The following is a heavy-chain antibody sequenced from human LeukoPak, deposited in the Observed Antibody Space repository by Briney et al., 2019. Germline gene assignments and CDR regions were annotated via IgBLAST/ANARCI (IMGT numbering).Heavy chain of an antibody. V-gene: IGHV5-51*01. Sequence: GESLKISCLGSGYRFSDYWIGWVRQMPGKGLELMGIIYPGDSDTRYSPSFQGQVIISADKSINIAYLQWSGLKASDTAIYCCARREYSGHSYFDYWGQGTLVTVSS. J-gene: IGHJ4*02. CDR3: ARREYSGHSYFDY. CDR1: GYRFSDYW. CDR2: IYPGDSDT. D-gene: IGHD3-22*01.